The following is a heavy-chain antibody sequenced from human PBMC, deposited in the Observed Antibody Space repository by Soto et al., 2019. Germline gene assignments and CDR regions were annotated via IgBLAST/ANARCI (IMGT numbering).Heavy chain of an antibody. CDR1: GDSVTSHY. CDR2: MHYTGFS. D-gene: IGHD2-2*01. J-gene: IGHJ6*03. V-gene: IGHV4-59*02. Sequence: SETLSLTCSFSGDSVTSHYLTWIRQSPEKGLEWIGYMHYTGFSHYNPSLKSRVTISVDTSKNQFSLKLSSVTVADTAVYYCARGPGYCSSTSCYVWYYYHYMDVWGKGTTVTVSS. CDR3: ARGPGYCSSTSCYVWYYYHYMDV.